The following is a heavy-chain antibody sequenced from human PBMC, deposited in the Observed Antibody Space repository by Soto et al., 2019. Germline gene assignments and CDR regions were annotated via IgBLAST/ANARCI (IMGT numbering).Heavy chain of an antibody. J-gene: IGHJ6*03. CDR3: ARGIIVPKRYFDWLLSNYYYMDV. V-gene: IGHV1-8*01. Sequence: GASVKVSCKASGYTFTSYYINWVRQATGQRLERMGWMNPNSGNTGYAQKFQGRVTMTRNTSISTAYMELSSLRSEDTAVYYCARGIIVPKRYFDWLLSNYYYMDVWGKGTTVTVSS. CDR2: MNPNSGNT. D-gene: IGHD3-9*01. CDR1: GYTFTSYY.